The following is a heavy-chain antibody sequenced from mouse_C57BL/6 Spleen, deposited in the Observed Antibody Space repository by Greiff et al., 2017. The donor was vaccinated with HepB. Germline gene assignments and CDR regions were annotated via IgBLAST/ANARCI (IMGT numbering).Heavy chain of an antibody. CDR2: INPNNGGT. J-gene: IGHJ3*01. V-gene: IGHV1-26*01. D-gene: IGHD2-3*01. Sequence: VQLQQSGPELVKPGASVKISCKASGYTFTDYYMNWVKQSHGKSLEWIGDINPNNGGTSYNQKFKGKATLTVDKSSSTAYMELRSLTSEDSAVYYCARGWLGGFAYWGQGTLVTVSA. CDR1: GYTFTDYY. CDR3: ARGWLGGFAY.